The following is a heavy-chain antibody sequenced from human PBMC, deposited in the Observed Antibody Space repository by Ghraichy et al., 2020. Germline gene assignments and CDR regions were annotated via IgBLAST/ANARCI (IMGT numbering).Heavy chain of an antibody. V-gene: IGHV3-74*01. J-gene: IGHJ4*02. CDR2: IKSDGSST. D-gene: IGHD2-15*01. CDR1: GFTLSNYW. Sequence: GGSLRLSCAASGFTLSNYWMHWVRQAPGKGLVWVSRIKSDGSSTTYADSVKGRFTISRDNAKNTLYLLMNSLRGEDTAVYYCAREYCSGGRCFFGTGGSHFDYWGQGTLVTVSS. CDR3: AREYCSGGRCFFGTGGSHFDY.